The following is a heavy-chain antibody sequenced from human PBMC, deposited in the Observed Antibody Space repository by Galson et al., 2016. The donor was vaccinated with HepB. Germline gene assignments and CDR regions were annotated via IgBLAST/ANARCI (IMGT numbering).Heavy chain of an antibody. Sequence: SVKASCKASGYTFTGYYMHWVRQAPGQGLEWMGWINPNTGETNYPQRFQGRLTMTRDTSISTAYREVSSLRSDDTAVYYCSHLAYGDAPHDFWGQGTLFTVSS. J-gene: IGHJ4*02. CDR2: INPNTGET. D-gene: IGHD4-17*01. V-gene: IGHV1-2*02. CDR1: GYTFTGYY. CDR3: SHLAYGDAPHDF.